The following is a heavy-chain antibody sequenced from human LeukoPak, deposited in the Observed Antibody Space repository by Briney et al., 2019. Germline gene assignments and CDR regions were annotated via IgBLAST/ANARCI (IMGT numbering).Heavy chain of an antibody. V-gene: IGHV3-30*03. CDR2: IKQDGSEK. Sequence: GRSLRLSCAASGFTFSSYGMHWVRQAPGKGLEWVANIKQDGSEKYYADSVKGRFTISRDNSKNTLYLQMNSLRAEDTAVYYCARDFRSGAFDIWGQGTMVTVSS. D-gene: IGHD6-25*01. CDR3: ARDFRSGAFDI. J-gene: IGHJ3*02. CDR1: GFTFSSYG.